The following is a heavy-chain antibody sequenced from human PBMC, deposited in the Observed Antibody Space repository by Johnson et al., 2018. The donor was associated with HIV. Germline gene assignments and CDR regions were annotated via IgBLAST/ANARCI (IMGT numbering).Heavy chain of an antibody. Sequence: EVQLVESGGGVVRPGGSLRLSCAASGFTFDDYGMSWVRQAPGKGLEWVSGINWNGASTGYADSVKGRFTISRDNSKNTLYLQMNSLRADDTAVYYCAKDLRIFDWFNAYDAFDIWGQGTMVIVSS. CDR2: INWNGAST. D-gene: IGHD3-9*01. J-gene: IGHJ3*02. CDR1: GFTFDDYG. CDR3: AKDLRIFDWFNAYDAFDI. V-gene: IGHV3-20*04.